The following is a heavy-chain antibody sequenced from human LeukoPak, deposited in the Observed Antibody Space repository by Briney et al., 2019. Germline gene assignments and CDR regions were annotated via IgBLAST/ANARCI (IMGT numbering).Heavy chain of an antibody. Sequence: ASVKVSCKVSGYTLSKLSMHWVRQAPGKGLEWMGAFAPGDGETIYAQRFQGRVTVTEDTSTDTANMELSSLRSEDTAVYYCATGIQLSPTASFYFHYWGQGTLVTVSS. CDR1: GYTLSKLS. CDR2: FAPGDGET. V-gene: IGHV1-24*01. J-gene: IGHJ4*02. D-gene: IGHD5-18*01. CDR3: ATGIQLSPTASFYFHY.